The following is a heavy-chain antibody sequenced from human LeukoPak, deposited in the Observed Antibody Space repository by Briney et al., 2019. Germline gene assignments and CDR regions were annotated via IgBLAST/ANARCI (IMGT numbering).Heavy chain of an antibody. CDR3: ARDLGCSSTSCYTMEDI. CDR1: GGTFSSYA. V-gene: IGHV1-69*05. J-gene: IGHJ3*02. Sequence: SVKVSCKASGGTFSSYAINWVRQAPGQGLEWMGGIIPIFGTANYAQKFQGRVTITTDESTSTAYMELSSLRSEDTAVYYCARDLGCSSTSCYTMEDIWGQGTMVTVSS. D-gene: IGHD2-2*02. CDR2: IIPIFGTA.